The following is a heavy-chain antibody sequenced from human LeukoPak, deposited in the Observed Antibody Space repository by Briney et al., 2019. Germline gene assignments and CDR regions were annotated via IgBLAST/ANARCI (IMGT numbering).Heavy chain of an antibody. CDR3: ARFYGGKVFDY. J-gene: IGHJ4*02. Sequence: SETLSLTCTVSGASISSYYWSWIRQPPGKGLEWIAYIYNPENTNFNRSLRSRVTISIDRSKNLVSLKASSVTAADTAVYYCARFYGGKVFDYWGQGTLVTVSS. CDR1: GASISSYY. CDR2: IYNPENT. V-gene: IGHV4-59*01. D-gene: IGHD4-23*01.